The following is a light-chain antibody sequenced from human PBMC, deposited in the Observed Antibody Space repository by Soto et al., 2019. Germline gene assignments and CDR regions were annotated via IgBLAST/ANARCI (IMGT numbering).Light chain of an antibody. J-gene: IGKJ1*01. CDR2: DDS. CDR3: QHYNSYSEA. Sequence: AIQLTQSPSSLSASVGDSVTITCRASQGISRALAWYQQKPVRPPKVLIYDDSTLESGIPSRFSGSGSGTDFTLTVSSLQPDDFAIDYCQHYNSYSEAFGQGTKVDIK. V-gene: IGKV1-13*02. CDR1: QGISRA.